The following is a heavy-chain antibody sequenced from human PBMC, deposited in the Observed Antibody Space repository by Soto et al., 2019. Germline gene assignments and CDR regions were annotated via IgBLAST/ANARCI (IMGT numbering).Heavy chain of an antibody. D-gene: IGHD1-1*01. CDR1: GGTFRNSA. J-gene: IGHJ6*02. CDR3: ARDNDRPQLGGNYYYIVDV. CDR2: IMPIFRTP. V-gene: IGHV1-69*12. Sequence: QVQLEQSGAEVKKPGSSVKVSCKASGGTFRNSAISWVRQAPGQGLEWMGGIMPIFRTPDYAQKFQGRVTITADESTSTAYMELSGLRSDDTAVYFWARDNDRPQLGGNYYYIVDVWGHGTKVTVSS.